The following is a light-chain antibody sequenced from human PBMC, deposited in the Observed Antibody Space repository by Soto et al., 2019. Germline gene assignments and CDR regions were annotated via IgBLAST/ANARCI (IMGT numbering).Light chain of an antibody. J-gene: IGKJ2*01. CDR3: QQYGNSPYT. V-gene: IGKV3-20*01. CDR1: ESVSSSY. CDR2: GAS. Sequence: EIVLTQSPGTLSLSPGERATLSCRASESVSSSYLAWYQQKPGQAPRLLIYGASGRPTGIPDRFSGSGSGTDFTLTITRLEPEDFAVYYCQQYGNSPYTFGQGTKLEIK.